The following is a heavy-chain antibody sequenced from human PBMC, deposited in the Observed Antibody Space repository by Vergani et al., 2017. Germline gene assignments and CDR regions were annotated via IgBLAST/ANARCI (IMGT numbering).Heavy chain of an antibody. J-gene: IGHJ5*02. CDR3: ARVAGGSGGYYLA. V-gene: IGHV4-30-4*08. CDR1: GGSISGDYYY. Sequence: QLQESGPGLVKPSETLSLICTVSGGSISGDYYYWGWIRQPPGKGLEWIGYIYYSGSTYYNPSLESRLTISLDSSRTQFSLKLISVTAGDTAVYYCARVAGGSGGYYLAWGQGTPVSVFS. CDR2: IYYSGST. D-gene: IGHD3-22*01.